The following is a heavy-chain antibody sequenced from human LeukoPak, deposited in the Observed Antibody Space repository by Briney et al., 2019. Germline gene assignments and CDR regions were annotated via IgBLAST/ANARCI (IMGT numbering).Heavy chain of an antibody. D-gene: IGHD3-9*01. Sequence: GASVKVSCKASGCTFTGYYMHWVRQAPGQGLEWMGWINPNSGGTNYAQKFQDRVSMTRDTSISTAYMQLSRLRSDDTAVYYCARSPHILTGENFDFWGQGTLLTVSS. CDR3: ARSPHILTGENFDF. CDR1: GCTFTGYY. V-gene: IGHV1-2*02. J-gene: IGHJ4*02. CDR2: INPNSGGT.